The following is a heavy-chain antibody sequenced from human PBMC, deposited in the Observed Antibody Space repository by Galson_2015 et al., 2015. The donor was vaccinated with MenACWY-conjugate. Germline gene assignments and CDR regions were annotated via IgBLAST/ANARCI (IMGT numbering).Heavy chain of an antibody. CDR2: IYYSGST. CDR3: ARLRYSSGYWGNWFDP. D-gene: IGHD3-22*01. Sequence: SETLSLTCTVSDDSVNSGSYYWNWIRQPPGKGLEWIGYIYYSGSTNYNPSLKSRVTISVDTSKNQFSLKLSSVTAADTAVYYCARLRYSSGYWGNWFDPWGQGTLVTVSS. V-gene: IGHV4-61*01. J-gene: IGHJ5*02. CDR1: DDSVNSGSYY.